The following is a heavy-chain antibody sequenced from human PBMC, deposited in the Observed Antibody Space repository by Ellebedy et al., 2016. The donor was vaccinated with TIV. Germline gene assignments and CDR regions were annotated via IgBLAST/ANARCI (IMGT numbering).Heavy chain of an antibody. CDR2: INGDGSNI. CDR1: GFTFSSSW. Sequence: PGGSLRLSCAASGFTFSSSWVHWVRQVPGKGLVWVARINGDGSNIGYADSVKGRFTISRDNAKNTLSLEMNSLRVDDTAVYFCARGPVRYTQKGGFLDYWGQGTLVTVSS. CDR3: ARGPVRYTQKGGFLDY. V-gene: IGHV3-74*01. J-gene: IGHJ4*02. D-gene: IGHD3-16*01.